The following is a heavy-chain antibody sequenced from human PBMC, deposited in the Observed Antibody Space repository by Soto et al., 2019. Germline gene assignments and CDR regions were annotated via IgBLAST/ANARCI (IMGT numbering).Heavy chain of an antibody. J-gene: IGHJ6*02. CDR1: GFTFSSYG. CDR3: ARARAYCGGDCSGMDV. V-gene: IGHV3-33*01. CDR2: IWYDGSNK. D-gene: IGHD2-21*02. Sequence: QVQLVESGGGVVQPGRSLRLSCAASGFTFSSYGMHWVRQAPGKGLEWVAVIWYDGSNKYYADSVKGRFTISRDNSKNTLYLQMNSLRAEDTAIYYRARARAYCGGDCSGMDVWGQGTTVTVSS.